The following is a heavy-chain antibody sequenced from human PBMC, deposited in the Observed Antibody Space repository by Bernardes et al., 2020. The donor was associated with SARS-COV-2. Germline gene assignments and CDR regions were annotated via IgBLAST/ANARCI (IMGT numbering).Heavy chain of an antibody. CDR1: GGSISSYY. Sequence: SEPLSVICCAVSGGSISSYYWTWIRQPAGKGQEWTGHIFSLGTTNDNPSLKSRVTMSADTSKNQFSLKLNSVTAADTALFDCSRDHYYDFLTAWSRTTNYY. CDR3: SRDHYYDFLTAWSRTTNYY. D-gene: IGHD3-9*01. V-gene: IGHV4-4*07. J-gene: IGHJ6*03. CDR2: IFSLGTT.